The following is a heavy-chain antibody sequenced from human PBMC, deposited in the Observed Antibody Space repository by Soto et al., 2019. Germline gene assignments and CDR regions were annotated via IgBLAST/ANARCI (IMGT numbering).Heavy chain of an antibody. Sequence: GGSLRLSCAASGFTFSGSAMHWVRQASGKGLEWVGRIRSKANSYATAYAASVKGRFTISRDDSKNTAYLQMNSLKTEDTAVYYCTRPPIRDGYKYGMDVWGQGTTVTVS. CDR3: TRPPIRDGYKYGMDV. J-gene: IGHJ6*02. V-gene: IGHV3-73*01. CDR2: IRSKANSYAT. D-gene: IGHD3-3*02. CDR1: GFTFSGSA.